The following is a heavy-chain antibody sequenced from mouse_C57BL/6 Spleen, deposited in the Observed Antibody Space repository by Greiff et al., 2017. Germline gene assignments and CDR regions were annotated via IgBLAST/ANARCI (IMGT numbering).Heavy chain of an antibody. Sequence: KLSCQATGYTFTGYWIEWVKQRPGHGLEWIGEILPGSGSTNYNEKFKGKATFTADTSSNTAYMQLSSLTTEDSAIYYCARGVYYGSSPYYFDYWGQGTTLTVSS. CDR2: ILPGSGST. CDR1: GYTFTGYW. D-gene: IGHD1-1*01. CDR3: ARGVYYGSSPYYFDY. J-gene: IGHJ2*01. V-gene: IGHV1-9*01.